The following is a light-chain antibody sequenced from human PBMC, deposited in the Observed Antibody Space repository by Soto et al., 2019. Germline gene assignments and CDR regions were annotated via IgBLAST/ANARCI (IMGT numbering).Light chain of an antibody. CDR3: HQRSNWPLMYT. Sequence: EIVLTQSPATLSLSPGERATLSYRASQSVSSYLAWYQQKPGQAPRLLIYDTSNRATGIPARFSGSGSGTDFTLTISSLEPEDFAVYYCHQRSNWPLMYTFGQGTKLEIK. V-gene: IGKV3-11*01. CDR2: DTS. CDR1: QSVSSY. J-gene: IGKJ2*01.